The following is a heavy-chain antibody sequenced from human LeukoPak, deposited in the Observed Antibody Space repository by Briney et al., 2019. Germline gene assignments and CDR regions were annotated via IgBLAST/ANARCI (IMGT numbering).Heavy chain of an antibody. CDR2: IYNSGST. CDR1: GGSISSYY. J-gene: IGHJ3*02. CDR3: ARGGDIVVVTASPNAFDT. D-gene: IGHD2-21*02. Sequence: SETLSLTCTVSGGSISSYYWSWIRQPPGKGLEWIGYIYNSGSTNYNPSLKSRVTISVDTSKNQFSLKLSSVTAADTAVYYCARGGDIVVVTASPNAFDTWGQGTMVTVSS. V-gene: IGHV4-59*08.